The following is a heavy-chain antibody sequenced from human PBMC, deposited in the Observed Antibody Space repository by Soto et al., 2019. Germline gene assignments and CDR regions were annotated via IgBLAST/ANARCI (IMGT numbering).Heavy chain of an antibody. J-gene: IGHJ4*02. D-gene: IGHD5-18*01. CDR3: ARKGGPPPHSDTAMVYYFDY. Sequence: EVQLLESGGGLVQPGGSLRLSCAASGLTFTNYPLTWVRQAPGKGLEWVSSISGSGGNTFYADSVKGRFTISRDNSKNTLYLHMNSLRAADPAVYYCARKGGPPPHSDTAMVYYFDYWGPGTLVTVSS. CDR2: ISGSGGNT. CDR1: GLTFTNYP. V-gene: IGHV3-23*01.